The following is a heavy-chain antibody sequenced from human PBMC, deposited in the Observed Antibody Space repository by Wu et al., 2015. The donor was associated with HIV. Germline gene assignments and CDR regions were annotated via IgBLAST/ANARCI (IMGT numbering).Heavy chain of an antibody. CDR3: ARDEKPAYYGSGSYYFDY. J-gene: IGHJ4*02. Sequence: QVQLVQSGAEVKKPGSSVKVSCKASGGTFSSYAISWVRQAPGQGLEWMGGIIPIFGTANYAQKFQGRVTITADESTSTAYMELSSLRSEDTAVYYCARDEKPAYYGSGSYYFDYWGQGTLVTVSS. D-gene: IGHD3-10*01. CDR1: GGTFSSYA. V-gene: IGHV1-69*12. CDR2: IIPIFGTA.